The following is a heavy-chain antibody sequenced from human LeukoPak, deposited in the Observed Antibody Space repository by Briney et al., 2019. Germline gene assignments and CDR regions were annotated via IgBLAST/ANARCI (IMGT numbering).Heavy chain of an antibody. J-gene: IGHJ4*02. D-gene: IGHD5-18*01. CDR2: ITGSGVST. CDR3: AKDSEYSYGYKDY. V-gene: IGHV3-23*01. Sequence: GGSLRLSCAASGFTFSSYAMSWVRQAPGKGLEWVSVITGSGVSTYYADSVKGRFTISRDNSKNTLYLQMNSLRAEDTAVYYCAKDSEYSYGYKDYCGQGTLVTVSS. CDR1: GFTFSSYA.